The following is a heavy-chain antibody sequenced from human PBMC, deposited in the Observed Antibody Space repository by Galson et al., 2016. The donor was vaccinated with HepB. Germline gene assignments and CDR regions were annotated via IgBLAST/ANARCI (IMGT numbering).Heavy chain of an antibody. J-gene: IGHJ4*02. CDR2: LTSAGST. CDR3: AKECRGGSCYPPETEG. Sequence: SLRLSCAASAFTFRSHAMTWVRQAPGKGLEWVSSLTSAGSTYYAAAVEGRLTITRDNSKNTLYQQLNSLRAEDTAVYYCAKECRGGSCYPPETEGWGQGTLVTVSS. D-gene: IGHD2-15*01. V-gene: IGHV3-23*01. CDR1: AFTFRSHA.